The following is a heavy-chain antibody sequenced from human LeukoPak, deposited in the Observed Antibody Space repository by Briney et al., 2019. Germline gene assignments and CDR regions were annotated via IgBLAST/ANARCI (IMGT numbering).Heavy chain of an antibody. CDR2: INPSGGST. Sequence: ASVKVSCKASGYTFTSNHIHWVRQAPGQGLEWMGIINPSGGSTSYAQKFQGRVTMTRDTSTSTVYMELSSLRSEDTAVYYCARDRRDGYTDEYYFDYWGQGTLVTVSS. J-gene: IGHJ4*02. CDR1: GYTFTSNH. D-gene: IGHD5-24*01. V-gene: IGHV1-46*01. CDR3: ARDRRDGYTDEYYFDY.